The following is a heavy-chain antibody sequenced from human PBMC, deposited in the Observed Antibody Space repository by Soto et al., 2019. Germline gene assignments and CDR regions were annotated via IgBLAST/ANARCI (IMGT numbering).Heavy chain of an antibody. V-gene: IGHV3-30-3*01. Sequence: GGSLRLSCAASGFTFSSYAMHWVRQAPGKGLEWVAVISYDGSNKYYADSVKGRFTISRDNSKNTLYLQMNSLRAEDTAVYYCARDRYYYDSSGYWRVADYWGQGTLVTVSS. CDR1: GFTFSSYA. CDR2: ISYDGSNK. CDR3: ARDRYYYDSSGYWRVADY. J-gene: IGHJ4*02. D-gene: IGHD3-22*01.